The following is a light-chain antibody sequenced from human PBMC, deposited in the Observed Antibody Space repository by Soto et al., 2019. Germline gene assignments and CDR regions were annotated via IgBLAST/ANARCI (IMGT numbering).Light chain of an antibody. CDR3: QQYNNWPLT. CDR1: ESVNTN. V-gene: IGKV3-15*01. J-gene: IGKJ1*01. CDR2: SAS. Sequence: EIVMTQSPATLSVSPGEGGTLSCRATESVNTNVAWYQQKPGQAPRLLIYSASTRATGTPAGFSGSGSGTEFTLTISSLQSEDFAVYYFQQYNNWPLTFGQGTKVDIK.